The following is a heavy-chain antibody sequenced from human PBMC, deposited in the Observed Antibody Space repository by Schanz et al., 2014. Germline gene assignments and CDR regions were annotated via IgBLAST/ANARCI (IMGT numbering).Heavy chain of an antibody. CDR2: IHQSGGP. CDR1: GGDIGNYY. CDR3: YGMDV. J-gene: IGHJ6*02. Sequence: QVQLQESGPGLVKPSETLSLICSVSGGDIGNYYWSWIRQPPGKGLEWIGYIHQSGGPNYNPSLKRRVTILVATSKTNFSLRLPFVTDADTAVYYCYGMDVWGQGTTVTVSS. V-gene: IGHV4-59*12.